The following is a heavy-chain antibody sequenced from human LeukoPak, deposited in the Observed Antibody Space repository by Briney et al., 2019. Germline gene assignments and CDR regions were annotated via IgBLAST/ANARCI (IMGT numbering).Heavy chain of an antibody. CDR3: AKDLTNYYDSSGYDY. D-gene: IGHD3-22*01. CDR1: GFAFSSYG. V-gene: IGHV3-30*18. J-gene: IGHJ4*02. CDR2: ISYDGSNK. Sequence: PGRSLRLSCAASGFAFSSYGMHWVRQAPGKGLEWVAVISYDGSNKYYADSVKGRFTISRDNSKNTLYLQMNSLRAEDTAVYYSAKDLTNYYDSSGYDYWGQGTLVTVSS.